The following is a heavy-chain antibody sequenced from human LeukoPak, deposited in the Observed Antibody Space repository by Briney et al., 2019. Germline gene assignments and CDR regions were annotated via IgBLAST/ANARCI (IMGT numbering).Heavy chain of an antibody. CDR1: GYIFTNYW. D-gene: IGHD5-12*01. CDR2: LHPRDSDT. V-gene: IGHV5-51*01. CDR3: ARRQYSGYGFDF. J-gene: IGHJ4*02. Sequence: PGGSLRLSCKGSGYIFTNYWSGWVRQMPGKGLEWMGILHPRDSDTRYSPSFQGQVTVSADKSISTAYLQWSSLEASDTAMYYCARRQYSGYGFDFWGQGTLVTVSS.